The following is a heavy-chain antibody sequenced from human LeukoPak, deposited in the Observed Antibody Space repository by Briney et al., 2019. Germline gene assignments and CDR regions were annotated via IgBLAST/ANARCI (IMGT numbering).Heavy chain of an antibody. V-gene: IGHV5-51*01. CDR3: ARRGSGTYNGFDY. J-gene: IGHJ4*02. CDR2: IFPSDSDT. CDR1: GYTFSNYW. Sequence: GESLKISCQGSGYTFSNYWIGWVRQMPGKGLEWMGLIFPSDSDTRYSPSFQGQVTISADKSIFTAYLQWSSLEASDTAIYYCARRGSGTYNGFDYWGQGTLVTVSS. D-gene: IGHD3-10*01.